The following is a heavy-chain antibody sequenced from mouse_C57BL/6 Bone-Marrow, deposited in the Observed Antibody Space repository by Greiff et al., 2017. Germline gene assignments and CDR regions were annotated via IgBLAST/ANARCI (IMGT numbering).Heavy chain of an antibody. CDR3: TRSPYSNYSYWYFDV. D-gene: IGHD2-5*01. V-gene: IGHV1-5*01. J-gene: IGHJ1*03. CDR1: GYTFTSYW. CDR2: IYPGNSDT. Sequence: EVQLQQSGTVLARPGASVKMSCKTSGYTFTSYWMHWVKQRPGQGLEWIGAIYPGNSDTSYNQKFKGKAKLTAVTSASTAYMELSSLTNEDSAVYYCTRSPYSNYSYWYFDVWGTGTTVTVSS.